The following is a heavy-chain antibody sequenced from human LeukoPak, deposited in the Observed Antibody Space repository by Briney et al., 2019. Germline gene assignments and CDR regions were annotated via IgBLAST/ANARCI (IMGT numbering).Heavy chain of an antibody. CDR3: VKTISRWCNDK. CDR2: IGGGGSDT. V-gene: IGHV3-23*01. CDR1: GFTFSNYA. Sequence: GGSLRLSCTASGFTFSNYAMAWVRQAPGKGLEWVSAIGGGGSDTYYADSVRGRFTSSRDNSKNTLYLHMNSLRAEDTALYYCVKTISRWCNDKWGQGTLVTVSS. J-gene: IGHJ4*02. D-gene: IGHD6-19*01.